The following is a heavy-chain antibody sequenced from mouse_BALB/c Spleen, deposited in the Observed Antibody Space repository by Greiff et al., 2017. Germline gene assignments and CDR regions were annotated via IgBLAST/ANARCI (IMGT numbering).Heavy chain of an antibody. V-gene: IGHV2-4-1*01. CDR3: ARPTHYAMDY. CDR1: GFSLTSYG. D-gene: IGHD1-1*01. CDR2: IWSGGST. Sequence: VKLVESGPGLVQPSQSLSITCTVSGFSLTSYGVHWVRQSPGKGLEWLGVIWSGGSTDYNAAFIYRLSISKDNSKSQVFFKMNSLQADDTAIYYCARPTHYAMDYWGQGTSVTVSS. J-gene: IGHJ4*01.